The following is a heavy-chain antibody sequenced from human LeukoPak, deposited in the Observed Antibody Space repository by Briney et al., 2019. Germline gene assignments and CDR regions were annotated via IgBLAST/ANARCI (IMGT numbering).Heavy chain of an antibody. V-gene: IGHV4-59*01. CDR3: ARTPTYYGSATYLDY. Sequence: PSETLSLTCTVSGGSISSYYWSWIRQPPGKGLEWIGYIYYRGDTNYNPSLKSRVTISVDTSKKQFSLNLRSVTAADTAVYYCARTPTYYGSATYLDYWGQGTLVTVSS. CDR2: IYYRGDT. J-gene: IGHJ4*02. D-gene: IGHD3-10*01. CDR1: GGSISSYY.